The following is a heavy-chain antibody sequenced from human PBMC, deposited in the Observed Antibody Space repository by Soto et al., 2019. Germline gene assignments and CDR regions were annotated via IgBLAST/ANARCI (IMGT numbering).Heavy chain of an antibody. V-gene: IGHV3-23*01. CDR1: GFTFNSYA. Sequence: GGSLRLSCAASGFTFNSYAMNWVRQAPGKGLAWVSAIGTDGNTYYANSVKGRFTISRDNSRTTLYLQMNSLRVEDTALYYCVRKYPGTRPFDFWGQGTLVTVSS. CDR3: VRKYPGTRPFDF. CDR2: IGTDGNT. D-gene: IGHD2-2*01. J-gene: IGHJ4*01.